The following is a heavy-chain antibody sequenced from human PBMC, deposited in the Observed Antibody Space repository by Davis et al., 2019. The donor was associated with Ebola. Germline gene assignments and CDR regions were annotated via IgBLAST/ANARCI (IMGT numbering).Heavy chain of an antibody. V-gene: IGHV4-34*01. CDR3: ARGGYCSSTSCYYYYYYGMDV. D-gene: IGHD2-2*01. CDR1: GGSFSGYY. J-gene: IGHJ6*04. Sequence: MPSETLSLTCAVYGGSFSGYYWSWIRQPPGKGLEWIGEINHSGSTNYNPSLKSRVTISVDTSKNQFSLKLSSVTAADTAVYYCARGGYCSSTSCYYYYYYGMDVWGKGTTVTVSS. CDR2: INHSGST.